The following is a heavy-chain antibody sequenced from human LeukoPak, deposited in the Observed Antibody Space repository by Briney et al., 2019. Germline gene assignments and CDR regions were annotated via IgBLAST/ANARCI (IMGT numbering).Heavy chain of an antibody. CDR3: ARDFPAASTYYFDY. V-gene: IGHV1-2*02. CDR2: INPNSGGT. D-gene: IGHD2-2*01. CDR1: GYTFTGYY. Sequence: ASVKVSCKASGYTFTGYYMHWVRQAPGQGLEWMGWINPNSGGTNYAQKFQGRVTMTRDTSISTAYMELSRLRSDDTAVYYCARDFPAASTYYFDYWGQGTLVTVSS. J-gene: IGHJ4*02.